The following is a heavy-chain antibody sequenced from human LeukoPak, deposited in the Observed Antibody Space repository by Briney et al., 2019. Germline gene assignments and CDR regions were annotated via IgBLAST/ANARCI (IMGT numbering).Heavy chain of an antibody. CDR3: APTPDTVAT. CDR2: ITSGSSNI. J-gene: IGHJ4*02. D-gene: IGHD5-12*01. CDR1: GFTFTTYT. V-gene: IGHV3-21*01. Sequence: EGSLRLSCAASGFTFTTYTMNWVRQAPGKGLEWVSCITSGSSNIYYADSVMGRFTISRDNAKNSLYLQMNGLRADDTAVYYCAPTPDTVATWGQGTLVTVSS.